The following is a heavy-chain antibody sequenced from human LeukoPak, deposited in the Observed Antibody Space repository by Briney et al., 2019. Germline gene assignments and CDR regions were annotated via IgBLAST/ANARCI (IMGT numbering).Heavy chain of an antibody. CDR2: IIPIFGTA. D-gene: IGHD3-10*01. CDR1: GGTFSSYA. J-gene: IGHJ5*02. V-gene: IGHV1-69*13. CDR3: ASDRITMVRGARTGGWFDP. Sequence: SVKVSCKASGGTFSSYAISWVRQAPGQGLEWMGGIIPIFGTANYAQKFQGRVTITADESTSTAYMELSSLRSEDTAVYYCASDRITMVRGARTGGWFDPWGQGTLVTVSS.